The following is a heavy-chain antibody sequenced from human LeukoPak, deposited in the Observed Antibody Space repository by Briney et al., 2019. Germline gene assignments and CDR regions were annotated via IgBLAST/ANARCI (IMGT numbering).Heavy chain of an antibody. V-gene: IGHV1-2*02. D-gene: IGHD2-2*01. CDR1: GYTFIGYY. CDR2: INPNSFDT. J-gene: IGHJ4*02. Sequence: ASVKVSCKTSGYTFIGYYMHWVRQAPGQELEWMGWINPNSFDTNYAQKFQGRVTMTRDTSISTVYMELRRLTSDDTAVYYCARDRSRYFDYWGQGTLVTVSS. CDR3: ARDRSRYFDY.